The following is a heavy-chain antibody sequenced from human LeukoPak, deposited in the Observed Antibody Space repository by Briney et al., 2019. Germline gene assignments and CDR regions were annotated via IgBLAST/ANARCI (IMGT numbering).Heavy chain of an antibody. D-gene: IGHD3/OR15-3a*01. CDR3: ARAMILPPPYYYYMDV. CDR1: GGSISSYY. V-gene: IGHV4-4*07. CDR2: IYTSGST. J-gene: IGHJ6*03. Sequence: SETLSLTCTVSGGSISSYYWSWIRQPAGKGLEWIGRIYTSGSTNYNPSLKSRVTISVDTSKNQFSLKLSSVTAADTAVYYCARAMILPPPYYYYMDVWGKGTTVTISS.